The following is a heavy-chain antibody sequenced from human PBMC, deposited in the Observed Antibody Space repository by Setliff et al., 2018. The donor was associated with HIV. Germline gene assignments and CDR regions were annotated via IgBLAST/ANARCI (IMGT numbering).Heavy chain of an antibody. CDR1: GFSVTSYV. D-gene: IGHD2-21*01. V-gene: IGHV3-30*04. CDR3: ARGQFRLRPDSLDL. Sequence: GGSLRLSCAVSGFSVTSYVMHWVRQAPGKGLDWVGVISFDANNEYHADSVKGRFTISRDNSKNSVYLQMNTLGAEDTAVYYCARGQFRLRPDSLDLWGQGTLVTVSS. CDR2: ISFDANNE. J-gene: IGHJ4*03.